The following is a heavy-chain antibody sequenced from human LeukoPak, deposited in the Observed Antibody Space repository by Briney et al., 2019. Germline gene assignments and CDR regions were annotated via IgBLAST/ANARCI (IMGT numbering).Heavy chain of an antibody. CDR2: MYHSGST. J-gene: IGHJ4*02. Sequence: SETLSLTCTVSGGSISSYYWSWIRQPPGKGLEWIGTMYHSGSTNYNPFLKSRVTISVDTSKNQFSLKLSSVTAADTAVYFCARGFRGDNFDYWGQGTLVTVSS. CDR3: ARGFRGDNFDY. CDR1: GGSISSYY. V-gene: IGHV4-59*08. D-gene: IGHD7-27*01.